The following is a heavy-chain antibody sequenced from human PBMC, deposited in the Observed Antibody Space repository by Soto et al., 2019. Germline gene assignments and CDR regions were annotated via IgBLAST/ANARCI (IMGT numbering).Heavy chain of an antibody. J-gene: IGHJ1*01. CDR1: GFTFSSYA. V-gene: IGHV3-23*01. Sequence: GGSLRLSCAASGFTFSSYAMSWVRQAPGKGLEWVSSFSGSGDNTDYADSVKGRFTISRDNSKNTLYMQMNSLRAEDTAVYYCAKAPYYDILTGYYFQHWGQGTLVTVSS. CDR3: AKAPYYDILTGYYFQH. CDR2: FSGSGDNT. D-gene: IGHD3-9*01.